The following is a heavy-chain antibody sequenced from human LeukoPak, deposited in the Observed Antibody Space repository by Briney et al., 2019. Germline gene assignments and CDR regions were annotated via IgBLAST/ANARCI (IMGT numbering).Heavy chain of an antibody. Sequence: GGSLRLSCAASGFTFSNAWVSWVRQAPGKGLEWVSIIYTGGTTHYADSLNDRFTISRDDSINTLYLQMNSLRAEDTAVYYCARDSSSYYFDYWGQGTLVTVSS. D-gene: IGHD6-6*01. J-gene: IGHJ4*02. CDR2: IYTGGTT. CDR1: GFTFSNAW. V-gene: IGHV3-66*01. CDR3: ARDSSSYYFDY.